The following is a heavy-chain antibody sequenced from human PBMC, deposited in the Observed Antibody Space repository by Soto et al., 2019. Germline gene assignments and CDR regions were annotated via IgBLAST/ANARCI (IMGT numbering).Heavy chain of an antibody. J-gene: IGHJ3*01. CDR2: IYYSGST. CDR3: ATHEPVTENDPPV. CDR1: RGSISSGDYY. Sequence: PSETLSLTCTVSRGSISSGDYYWSWIRQPPGKGLEWIGYIYYSGSTSYNPSLKSRITISVDTSKNQFSLKLSSVTAADTAVYYCATHEPVTENDPPVWGQGTMVTVSS. V-gene: IGHV4-30-4*02.